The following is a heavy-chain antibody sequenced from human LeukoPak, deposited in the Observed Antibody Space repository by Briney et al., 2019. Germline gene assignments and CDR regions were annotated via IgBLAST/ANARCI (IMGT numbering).Heavy chain of an antibody. Sequence: GGSLRLSGAASGFTFSGSAMHWVRKASGKGLEWVGRIRTKADSYEASYAASVKARFTISRDDSSNTAYLQMNSLRTEDTAVYYCSRSLGGTESGSDAFDVWGQGTMVTVSS. CDR2: IRTKADSYEA. V-gene: IGHV3-73*01. CDR1: GFTFSGSA. J-gene: IGHJ3*01. CDR3: SRSLGGTESGSDAFDV. D-gene: IGHD1-26*01.